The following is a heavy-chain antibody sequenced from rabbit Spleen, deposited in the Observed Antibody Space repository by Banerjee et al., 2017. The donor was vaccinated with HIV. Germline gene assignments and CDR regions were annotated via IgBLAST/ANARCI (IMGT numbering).Heavy chain of an antibody. D-gene: IGHD2-1*01. J-gene: IGHJ4*01. CDR1: GFSLSAGYD. CDR2: IGIGSGRT. CDR3: AKNVGTATYFNL. V-gene: IGHV1S45*01. Sequence: QEQLEESGGGLVKPGASLTLTCKASGFSLSAGYDMCWVRQAPGKGLEWIGCIGIGSGRTYDASWAKGRFTISKTSSTTVTLQMTSLTAADTATYFCAKNVGTATYFNLWGPGTLVTVS.